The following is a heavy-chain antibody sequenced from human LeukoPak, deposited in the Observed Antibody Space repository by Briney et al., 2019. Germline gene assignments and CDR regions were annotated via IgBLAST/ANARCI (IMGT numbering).Heavy chain of an antibody. CDR3: AKPPYYYDSSGDDY. D-gene: IGHD3-22*01. V-gene: IGHV3-23*01. CDR2: ISGSGGST. Sequence: GASLGLSCAASGFTFSSYAMSWVRQAPGKGLEWVSAISGSGGSTYYADSVKGRFTISRDNSKNTLYLQMNSLRAEDTAVYYCAKPPYYYDSSGDDYWGQGTLVTVSS. CDR1: GFTFSSYA. J-gene: IGHJ4*02.